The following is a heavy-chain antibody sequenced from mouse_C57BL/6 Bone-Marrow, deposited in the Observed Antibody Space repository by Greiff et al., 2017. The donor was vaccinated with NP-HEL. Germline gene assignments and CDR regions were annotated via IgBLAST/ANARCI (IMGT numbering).Heavy chain of an antibody. D-gene: IGHD1-1*01. CDR3: ARLYYCGSSYVGYWYFDV. CDR1: GFNIKDYY. V-gene: IGHV14-2*01. J-gene: IGHJ1*03. Sequence: EVQLQQSGAELVKPGASVKLSCTASGFNIKDYYMHWVKQRTEQGLEWIGRIDPEDGETKYAPKFQGKATITADTSSNTAYLQLSSLTSEDTAVYYCARLYYCGSSYVGYWYFDVWGTGTTVTVSS. CDR2: IDPEDGET.